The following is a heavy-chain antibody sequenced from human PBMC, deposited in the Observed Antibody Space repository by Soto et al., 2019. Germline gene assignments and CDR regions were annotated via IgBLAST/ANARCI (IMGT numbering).Heavy chain of an antibody. CDR2: ISAYNGNT. V-gene: IGHV1-18*01. J-gene: IGHJ4*02. CDR3: ARQIAAADMGFPMFDY. CDR1: GYTFTSYG. D-gene: IGHD6-13*01. Sequence: ASVKVSCKASGYTFTSYGISWVRQAPGQGPEWMGWISAYNGNTNYAQKLQGRVTMTTDTSTSTAYMELRSLRSDDTAVYYCARQIAAADMGFPMFDYWGQGTLVTVSS.